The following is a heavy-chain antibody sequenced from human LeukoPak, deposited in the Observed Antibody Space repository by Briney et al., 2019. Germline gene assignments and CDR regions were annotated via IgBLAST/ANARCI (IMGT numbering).Heavy chain of an antibody. CDR1: GGSISSYY. CDR2: IYYSGST. CDR3: AREIRFLEWLSPYYYGMDA. J-gene: IGHJ6*02. Sequence: SETLSLTCTVSGGSISSYYWSWNRQPPGKGLEWIGYIYYSGSTNYNPSLKSRVTISVDTSKNQFSLKLSSVTAADTAVYYCAREIRFLEWLSPYYYGMDAWGQGTTVTVSS. V-gene: IGHV4-59*01. D-gene: IGHD3-3*01.